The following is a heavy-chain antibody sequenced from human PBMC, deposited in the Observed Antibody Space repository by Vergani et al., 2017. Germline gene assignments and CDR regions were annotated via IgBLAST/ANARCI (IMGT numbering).Heavy chain of an antibody. Sequence: QLQLQESGPGLVKPSATLSLTCSVSGSSIRSSNYYWGWIGPPPGNGLEWIASIYYSGSTYYNPSLKSRVTISVDTSKNQFSLKLRSVTAADTAVYFCARHSTVEWLVKLGWIDPWGQGIMVTVSS. CDR1: GSSIRSSNYY. D-gene: IGHD6-19*01. V-gene: IGHV4-39*01. CDR3: ARHSTVEWLVKLGWIDP. CDR2: IYYSGST. J-gene: IGHJ5*02.